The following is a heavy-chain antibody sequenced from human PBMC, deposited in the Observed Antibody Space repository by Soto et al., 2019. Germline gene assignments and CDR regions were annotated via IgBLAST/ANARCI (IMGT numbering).Heavy chain of an antibody. V-gene: IGHV1-18*04. D-gene: IGHD3-22*01. Sequence: QVQLVQSGAEVKKPGASVKVSCKASGYTFTIYGISWVRQAPGQGLEWMGWISGYNGNTDYAQNLQDRVTLTTDASTSSVSMELRSLISDDTAVYYCARVDDYDSSGDDGYWGQGTLITVSS. J-gene: IGHJ4*02. CDR2: ISGYNGNT. CDR1: GYTFTIYG. CDR3: ARVDDYDSSGDDGY.